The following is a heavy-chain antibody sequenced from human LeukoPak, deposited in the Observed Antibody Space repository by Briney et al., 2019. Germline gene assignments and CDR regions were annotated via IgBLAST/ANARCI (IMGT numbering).Heavy chain of an antibody. D-gene: IGHD6-13*01. CDR1: GYTFTRYY. Sequence: ASVKVSCKATGYTFTRYYIHWLRQAAGKGLEWMGWINPNSGGTNYAQKLQGRVTMTRHTSISTAYMELSRLRSDDTAVYYCARDIAAAGTGNWGQGTLVSVSS. J-gene: IGHJ4*02. V-gene: IGHV1-2*02. CDR3: ARDIAAAGTGN. CDR2: INPNSGGT.